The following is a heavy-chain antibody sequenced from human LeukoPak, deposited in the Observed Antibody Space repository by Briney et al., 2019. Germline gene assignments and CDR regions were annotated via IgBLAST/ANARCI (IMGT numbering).Heavy chain of an antibody. CDR3: ASALLAAADYYYYYYMDV. CDR1: GYTFTSYY. Sequence: ASVKVSCKASGYTFTSYYMHWVRQAPGQGLEWMGIINPSGGSTSYAQKFQGRVTITADKSTSTAYMELSSLRSEDTAVYYCASALLAAADYYYYYYMDVWGKGTTVTVSS. J-gene: IGHJ6*03. V-gene: IGHV1-46*01. CDR2: INPSGGST. D-gene: IGHD6-13*01.